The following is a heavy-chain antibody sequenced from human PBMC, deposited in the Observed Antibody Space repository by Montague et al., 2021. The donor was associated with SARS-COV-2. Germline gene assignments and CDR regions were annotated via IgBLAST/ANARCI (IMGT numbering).Heavy chain of an antibody. CDR3: VRYSGWFYFDF. D-gene: IGHD6-19*01. V-gene: IGHV6-1*01. J-gene: IGHJ4*02. CDR2: PYYRSKWYS. Sequence: CAISGDSVSGHRVAWSEIRQSLSSRFQWVGRPYYRSKWYSDCAPSVRGRLTVNPDASKNEFSLELNYVTPEDTAVYYCVRYSGWFYFDFWGQGTLVTVSS. CDR1: GDSVSGHRVA.